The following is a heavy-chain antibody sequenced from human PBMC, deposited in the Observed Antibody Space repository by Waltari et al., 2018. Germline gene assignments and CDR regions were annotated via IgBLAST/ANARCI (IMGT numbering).Heavy chain of an antibody. Sequence: EVQLVESGGGLVQPGGSLRLSCAASGFTFRSYAMCWVRQAPGRGLEWVSSISGSDGRTNYADSAKGRFTISRDNVKNTLFLQMNSLRADDAAVYYCAKDLGGFSGSHWYFDLWGRGTLVTVSS. D-gene: IGHD5-12*01. J-gene: IGHJ2*01. V-gene: IGHV3-23*04. CDR2: ISGSDGRT. CDR3: AKDLGGFSGSHWYFDL. CDR1: GFTFRSYA.